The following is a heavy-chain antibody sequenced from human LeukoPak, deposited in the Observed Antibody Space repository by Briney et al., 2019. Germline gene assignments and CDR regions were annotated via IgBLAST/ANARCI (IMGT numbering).Heavy chain of an antibody. J-gene: IGHJ4*02. CDR3: ARSRYADS. D-gene: IGHD5-12*01. CDR1: GFTFSNAW. Sequence: GGSLRLSCAASGFTFSNAWMSWVRQAPGKGLEWVASIRLDGSEKYYVDSVKGRFSVSRDNDKNSLDLQMNSLRAEDTAVYYCARSRYADSWGQGTLVTVSS. V-gene: IGHV3-7*01. CDR2: IRLDGSEK.